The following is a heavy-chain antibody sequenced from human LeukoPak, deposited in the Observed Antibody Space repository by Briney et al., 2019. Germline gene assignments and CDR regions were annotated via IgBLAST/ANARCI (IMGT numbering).Heavy chain of an antibody. CDR2: IYWDADK. D-gene: IGHD2-2*01. V-gene: IGHV2-5*02. J-gene: IGHJ3*01. Sequence: ESGPTLVKPTHTLTLTYTLSGFSLSTGGMDVGWIRQPSGKSLESLALIYWDADKRYSPSLKCTVTITKATYKNQVVLTMTNMDPVDRATYYCAVVPADDDAFDVWGQGTMVTVSS. CDR3: AVVPADDDAFDV. CDR1: GFSLSTGGMD.